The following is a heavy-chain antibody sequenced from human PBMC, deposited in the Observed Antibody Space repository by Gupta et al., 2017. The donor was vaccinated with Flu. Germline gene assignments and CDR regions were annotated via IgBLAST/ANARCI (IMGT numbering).Heavy chain of an antibody. D-gene: IGHD6-13*01. CDR2: IIPIFGTA. CDR1: GGTFSSYA. J-gene: IGHJ4*02. V-gene: IGHV1-69*06. Sequence: QVQLVQSGAEVKKPGSSVTVSCKASGGTFSSYAISWVRQAPGQGLEWMGGIIPIFGTANYAQKFQGRVTITADKSTSTAYRELSSLRSEETAVYYCARDRGSPSGEQQLVPMDYWGQGTLVTVSS. CDR3: ARDRGSPSGEQQLVPMDY.